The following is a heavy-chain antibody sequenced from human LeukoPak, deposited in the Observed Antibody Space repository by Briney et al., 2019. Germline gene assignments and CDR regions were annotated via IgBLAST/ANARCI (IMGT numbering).Heavy chain of an antibody. J-gene: IGHJ6*03. CDR2: IYYSGST. CDR1: GGSISSYY. Sequence: SETLSLTCTVSGGSISSYYWSWLRQPPGKGLEWIGYIYYSGSTNYNPSLKSRVTISVDTSKNQFSLKLSSVTAADTAVYYCARVYYDILGDYYYYYMDVWGKGTTVTISS. V-gene: IGHV4-59*01. CDR3: ARVYYDILGDYYYYYMDV. D-gene: IGHD3-9*01.